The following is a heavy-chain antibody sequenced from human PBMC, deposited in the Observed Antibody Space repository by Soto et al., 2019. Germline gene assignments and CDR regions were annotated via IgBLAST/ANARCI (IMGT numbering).Heavy chain of an antibody. Sequence: QVQLVESGGGVVQPGRSLRLSCAASGFTFSSYGMHWVRQAPGKGLEWVAVISYDGSNKYYADSVKGRFTISRDNSKNTLYLQMNSLRAEDTAVYYCAKASSSWTPPYGGMDVWGQGTTVTVSS. CDR1: GFTFSSYG. V-gene: IGHV3-30*18. CDR2: ISYDGSNK. J-gene: IGHJ6*02. CDR3: AKASSSWTPPYGGMDV. D-gene: IGHD6-13*01.